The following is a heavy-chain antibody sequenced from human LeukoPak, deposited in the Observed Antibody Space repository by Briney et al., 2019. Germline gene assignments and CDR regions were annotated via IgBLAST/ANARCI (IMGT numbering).Heavy chain of an antibody. CDR3: ARVYRIAVAGIKTDAFDI. CDR1: GYTFTSYG. J-gene: IGHJ3*02. D-gene: IGHD6-19*01. V-gene: IGHV1-18*01. Sequence: ASVKVSCKASGYTFTSYGISWVRQGPGQGLEWMGWISAYNGNTNYAQKLQGRVTMTTDTSTSTAYMELRSLRSDDTAVYYCARVYRIAVAGIKTDAFDIWGQGTMVTVSS. CDR2: ISAYNGNT.